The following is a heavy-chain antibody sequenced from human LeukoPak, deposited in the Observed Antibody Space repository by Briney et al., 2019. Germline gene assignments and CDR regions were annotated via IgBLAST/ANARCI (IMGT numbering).Heavy chain of an antibody. CDR3: ARHGNSSWHVWFVP. J-gene: IGHJ5*02. Sequence: GGSLRLSCVGSGFTFSSYAMSWVRQAPGKGLDWVSGISSSGDRTYYADSVKGRFTISRDNPKNTVYLQMNSLRAEDTAVYYCARHGNSSWHVWFVPWGQGTLVTVSS. D-gene: IGHD6-13*01. CDR1: GFTFSSYA. CDR2: ISSSGDRT. V-gene: IGHV3-23*01.